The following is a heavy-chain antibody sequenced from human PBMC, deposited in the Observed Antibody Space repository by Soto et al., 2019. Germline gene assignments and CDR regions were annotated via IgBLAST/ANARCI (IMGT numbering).Heavy chain of an antibody. J-gene: IGHJ6*02. CDR2: IIPIFGTA. D-gene: IGHD1-7*01. V-gene: IGHV1-69*06. Sequence: GASVKVSCKASGGTFSSYSISWVRPAPGQGLEWMGGIIPIFGTANYAQKFQGRVTITADKSTSTAYMELSSLRSEDTAVYYCALTGTTFRYYYYGMDVWGQGTTVTVSS. CDR1: GGTFSSYS. CDR3: ALTGTTFRYYYYGMDV.